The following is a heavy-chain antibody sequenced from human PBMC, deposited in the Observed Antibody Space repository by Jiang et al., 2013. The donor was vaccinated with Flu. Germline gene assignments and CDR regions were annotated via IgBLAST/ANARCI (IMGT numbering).Heavy chain of an antibody. CDR3: ARRLGGSSEFDP. V-gene: IGHV4-39*02. J-gene: IGHJ5*02. CDR1: GASVSSSNYY. Sequence: ETLSLTCAVSGASVSSSNYYWGWIRQPPGKGLEWIGNIYYSGSTYYNPSLKSRVAISLNTSKNHFSLTLSSVTAADTAVYYCARRLGGSSEFDPWGQGTLVTVSS. D-gene: IGHD6-6*01. CDR2: IYYSGST.